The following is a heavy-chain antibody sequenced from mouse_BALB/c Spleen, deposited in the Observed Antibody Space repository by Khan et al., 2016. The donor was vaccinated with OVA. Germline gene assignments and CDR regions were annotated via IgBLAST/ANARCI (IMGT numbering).Heavy chain of an antibody. V-gene: IGHV2-6*02. Sequence: QVQLKQSGPGLVAPSQSLSITCTVSGFSLTSYGVHWVRQLPGKGLEWLVVIWSDGSTNYNSVLKSRLSISKDNSKSQVFLKMNSLQTDDTAIYYCARWFDGYSSLYAMDYWGQGTSVTVSS. CDR3: ARWFDGYSSLYAMDY. CDR2: IWSDGST. D-gene: IGHD2-3*01. CDR1: GFSLTSYG. J-gene: IGHJ4*01.